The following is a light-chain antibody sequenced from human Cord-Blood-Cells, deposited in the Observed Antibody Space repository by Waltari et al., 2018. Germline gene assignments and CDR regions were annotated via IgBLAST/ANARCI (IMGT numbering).Light chain of an antibody. Sequence: DIVMTQSPDSLALSLGERATTNCKSSQSVLYSSNNKNNLAWYQQKPGQPPKLLLYWASTRESGVPDRFSGSGSGTDFTLTISSLQAEDVAVYYCQQYYSTPPYTFGQGTKLEIK. CDR1: QSVLYSSNNKNN. V-gene: IGKV4-1*01. CDR2: WAS. J-gene: IGKJ2*01. CDR3: QQYYSTPPYT.